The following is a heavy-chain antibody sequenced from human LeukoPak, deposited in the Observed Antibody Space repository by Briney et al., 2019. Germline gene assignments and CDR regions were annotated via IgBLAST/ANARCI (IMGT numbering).Heavy chain of an antibody. CDR3: AKGFGKYTYVTLDY. Sequence: GGSLRLSCAASGFTFSSYAMSWVRQAPGKGLEWVSAISGSGGSTYYADSVKGRFTISRDNSKNTLYVEMNSLRAEDTAVYYCAKGFGKYTYVTLDYWGQGTLVTVSS. CDR1: GFTFSSYA. D-gene: IGHD2-2*02. J-gene: IGHJ4*02. CDR2: ISGSGGST. V-gene: IGHV3-23*01.